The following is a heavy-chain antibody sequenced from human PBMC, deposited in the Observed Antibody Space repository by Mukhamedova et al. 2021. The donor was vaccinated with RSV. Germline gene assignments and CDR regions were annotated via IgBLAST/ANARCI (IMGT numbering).Heavy chain of an antibody. Sequence: IRQPAGKGLEWIGRIYTSGSTNYNPSLKSRVTMSIDTSKKQFSLKLSSVTAADTAMYYCARHTPYYDTSGYYIDYWGQGTLVTVS. J-gene: IGHJ4*02. CDR2: IYTSGST. D-gene: IGHD3-22*01. CDR3: ARHTPYYDTSGYYIDY. V-gene: IGHV4-4*07.